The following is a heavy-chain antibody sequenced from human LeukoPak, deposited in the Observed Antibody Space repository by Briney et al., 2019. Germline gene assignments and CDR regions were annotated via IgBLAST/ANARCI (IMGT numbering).Heavy chain of an antibody. D-gene: IGHD1-26*01. CDR1: GYTFTSYD. V-gene: IGHV1-8*03. J-gene: IGHJ2*01. CDR3: AREKGRWELLGYFDL. Sequence: ASVKVSCKASGYTFTSYDINWVRQATGPGLEWMGWMNPNSGNTGYAQKFQGRVTITRNTSISTDYMELSSLRSEDTAVYYCAREKGRWELLGYFDLWGRGTLVTVSS. CDR2: MNPNSGNT.